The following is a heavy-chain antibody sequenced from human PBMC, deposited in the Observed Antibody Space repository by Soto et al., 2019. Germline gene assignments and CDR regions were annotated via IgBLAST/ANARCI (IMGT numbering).Heavy chain of an antibody. V-gene: IGHV1-69*01. CDR2: IIPMYGTP. CDR1: GGTFSTYA. J-gene: IGHJ6*02. Sequence: QVQVVQSAAEVKKPGSSVKVSCKASGGTFSTYAVSWVRQAPGQGLEWLGGIIPMYGTPNYAGKFQGRVTITAEASTRTVFMELSRLRSDDAAVYYCARGTRDCNRVSCYTPQGRFRYDMDVWGQGTTVTVSS. D-gene: IGHD2-2*02. CDR3: ARGTRDCNRVSCYTPQGRFRYDMDV.